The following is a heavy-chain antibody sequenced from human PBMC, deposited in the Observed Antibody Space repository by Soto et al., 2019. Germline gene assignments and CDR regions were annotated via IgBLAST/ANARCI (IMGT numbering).Heavy chain of an antibody. V-gene: IGHV4-39*01. D-gene: IGHD6-19*01. CDR2: IYYSGST. CDR3: ARRPYYYSSGWYYFDY. J-gene: IGHJ4*02. Sequence: LSLTCTVSGGSISSSSYYWGWIRQPPGKGLEWIGSIYYSGSTYYNPSLKSRVTISVDTSKNQFSLKLSSVTAADTAVYYCARRPYYYSSGWYYFDYWGQGTLVTVSS. CDR1: GGSISSSSYY.